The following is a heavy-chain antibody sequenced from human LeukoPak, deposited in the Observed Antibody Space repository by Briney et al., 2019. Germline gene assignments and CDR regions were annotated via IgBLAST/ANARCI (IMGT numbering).Heavy chain of an antibody. CDR2: IYYSGST. J-gene: IGHJ3*02. Sequence: PSETLSLTCTVSGGSLSSYYWSWIRQPPGKGLEWIGYIYYSGSTNYNPSLKSRVTISVDTSKNQFSLKLSSVTAADTAVYYCARGASGYDFWSGYWGAFDIWGQGTMVTVSS. CDR3: ARGASGYDFWSGYWGAFDI. V-gene: IGHV4-59*01. D-gene: IGHD3-3*01. CDR1: GGSLSSYY.